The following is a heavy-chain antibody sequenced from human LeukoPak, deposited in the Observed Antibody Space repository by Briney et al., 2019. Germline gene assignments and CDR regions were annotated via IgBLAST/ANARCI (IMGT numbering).Heavy chain of an antibody. J-gene: IGHJ3*02. Sequence: GGSLRLSCAASGFTFSSYWMSWVRQAPGKGLEWVANIKQDGSEKYYVDSVKGRFTISRDNAKNSLYLQMNSLRAEDTAVYYCARQVDYYDSSGYYYDAFDIWGQGTMVTVSS. CDR1: GFTFSSYW. D-gene: IGHD3-22*01. CDR2: IKQDGSEK. V-gene: IGHV3-7*01. CDR3: ARQVDYYDSSGYYYDAFDI.